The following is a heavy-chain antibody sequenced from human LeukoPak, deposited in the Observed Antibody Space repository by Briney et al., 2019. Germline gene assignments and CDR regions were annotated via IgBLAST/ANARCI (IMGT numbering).Heavy chain of an antibody. V-gene: IGHV4-39*07. Sequence: SETLSLTCTVSGGSISSSSYYWGWIRQPPGKGLEWIGSIYYSGSTYYSPSLKSRVTISVDTSKNQFSLKLSSVTAADTAVYYCARAPLWYSSGWRPVDYWGQGTLVTVSS. D-gene: IGHD6-19*01. J-gene: IGHJ4*02. CDR3: ARAPLWYSSGWRPVDY. CDR1: GGSISSSSYY. CDR2: IYYSGST.